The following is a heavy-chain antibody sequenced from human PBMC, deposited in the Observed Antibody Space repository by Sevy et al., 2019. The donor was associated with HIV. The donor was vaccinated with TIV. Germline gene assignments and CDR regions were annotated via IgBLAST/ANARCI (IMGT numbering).Heavy chain of an antibody. V-gene: IGHV3-49*03. J-gene: IGHJ3*02. Sequence: GGSLRLSCTASGFTFGEYAMSWFRQAPGKGLEWVGFIRSKTYGGTTEYAASVKGRFTISRDDSKSIAYLQMNSLKTEDTAMYYCSREGSEGSVAQPDALDIGGQGTMVTVSS. CDR1: GFTFGEYA. D-gene: IGHD6-19*01. CDR2: IRSKTYGGTT. CDR3: SREGSEGSVAQPDALDI.